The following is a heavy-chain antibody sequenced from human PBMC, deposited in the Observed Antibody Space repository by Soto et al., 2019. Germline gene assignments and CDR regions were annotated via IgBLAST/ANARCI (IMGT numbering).Heavy chain of an antibody. CDR3: AKQRPLGFCSSTSCPSYMDV. CDR1: GFTFKSDA. D-gene: IGHD2-2*01. Sequence: GGSLRLSCAASGFTFKSDAMSWVRQAPGKGLEWVSAISGGGDSTYYADSVKGRFTISRDNSKNTLYLQMNSLRAEDTAVYYCAKQRPLGFCSSTSCPSYMDVWGKGTTVTVSS. CDR2: ISGGGDST. J-gene: IGHJ6*03. V-gene: IGHV3-23*01.